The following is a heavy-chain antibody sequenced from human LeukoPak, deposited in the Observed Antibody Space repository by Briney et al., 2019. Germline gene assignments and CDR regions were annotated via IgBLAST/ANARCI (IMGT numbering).Heavy chain of an antibody. V-gene: IGHV1-69*06. Sequence: SVTVSFKASGGTFSIYAISWVRQAPGQGLEWMGGIIPIFGTANYAQKFQGRVTITADKSTSTAYMELSSLRSEDTAVYYCARDQGSSGWYFDYWGQGTLVTVSS. CDR3: ARDQGSSGWYFDY. D-gene: IGHD6-19*01. CDR2: IIPIFGTA. J-gene: IGHJ4*02. CDR1: GGTFSIYA.